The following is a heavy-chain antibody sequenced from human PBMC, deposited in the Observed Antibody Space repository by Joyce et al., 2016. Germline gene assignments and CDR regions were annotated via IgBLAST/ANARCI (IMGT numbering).Heavy chain of an antibody. D-gene: IGHD7-27*01. V-gene: IGHV4-59*11. J-gene: IGHJ6*02. CDR1: GGSISIHY. CDR3: ARGLGTPYGMDV. CDR2: IYYSGST. Sequence: QVQLQESGPGLVKPSETLSLTCTVSGGSISIHYWSWIRQPPGKRLEWMGYIYYSGSTNHNPSRKSRVTISVDTSKNQFSLKLRSVSAADTAVYYCARGLGTPYGMDVWGQGTTVTVSS.